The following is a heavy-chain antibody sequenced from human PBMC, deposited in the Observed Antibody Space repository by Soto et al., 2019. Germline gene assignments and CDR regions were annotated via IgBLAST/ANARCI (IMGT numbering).Heavy chain of an antibody. CDR1: GFSLSTSGVG. Sequence: QITLKESGPTLVKPTQTLTLTCTFSGFSLSTSGVGVGWIRQPPGKALELLALIYWDDDKRYSPSLKSRLTITKDTSNNQVVLPMTNMDPVDTATYYRAHQYGSGSYRPRGACDICGQGTMVTVSS. D-gene: IGHD3-10*01. CDR2: IYWDDDK. J-gene: IGHJ3*02. CDR3: AHQYGSGSYRPRGACDI. V-gene: IGHV2-5*02.